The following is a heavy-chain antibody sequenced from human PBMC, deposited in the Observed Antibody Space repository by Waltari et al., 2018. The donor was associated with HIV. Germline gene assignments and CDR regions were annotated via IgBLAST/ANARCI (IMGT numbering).Heavy chain of an antibody. J-gene: IGHJ3*02. V-gene: IGHV1-2*02. CDR2: IYPNTGDT. CDR1: GYHFPGSF. CDR3: ARQMTFYDAFDI. Sequence: QVQLVQSGAEVKKPGASVKVSCKASGYHFPGSFMHWVRQAPGQGLEWMGWIYPNTGDTNYSQKFQGRVTMTRDTSISTAYMELRRLRSDDTAMYYCARQMTFYDAFDIWGQGTMVTVSS.